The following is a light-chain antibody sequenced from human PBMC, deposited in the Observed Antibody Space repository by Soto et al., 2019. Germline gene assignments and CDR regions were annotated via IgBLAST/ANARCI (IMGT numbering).Light chain of an antibody. CDR2: SNN. CDR1: SSNIGINS. CDR3: AAWDDSLHGAV. V-gene: IGLV1-44*01. J-gene: IGLJ7*01. Sequence: QSVLTQPPSASGTPGQRVTISCSGSSSNIGINSVNWYQQLPGTAPKLLIYSNNQRPSGGPDRFSGSKSGTSASLAISGLQSEDEAVYYCAAWDDSLHGAVFGGGTQLTVL.